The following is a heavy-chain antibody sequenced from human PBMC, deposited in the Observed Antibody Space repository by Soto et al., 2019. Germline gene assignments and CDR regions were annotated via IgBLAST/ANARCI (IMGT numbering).Heavy chain of an antibody. J-gene: IGHJ4*02. CDR3: ARLGRGYSYGPTTGFDY. D-gene: IGHD5-18*01. CDR2: INHSGST. V-gene: IGHV4-34*01. CDR1: GGSFSGYY. Sequence: SETLSLTCAVYGGSFSGYYWSWIRQPPGKGLEWIGEINHSGSTNYNPSLKSRVTISVDTSKNQFSLKLSSVTAADTAVYYCARLGRGYSYGPTTGFDYWGQGTLVTVSS.